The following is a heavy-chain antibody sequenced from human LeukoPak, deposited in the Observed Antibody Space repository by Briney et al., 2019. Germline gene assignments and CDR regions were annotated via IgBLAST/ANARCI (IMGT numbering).Heavy chain of an antibody. D-gene: IGHD3-10*01. CDR3: VRSLGKFDY. J-gene: IGHJ4*02. Sequence: SETLSLTCTVSGSSISSGGYYWSWIRQHPGKGLEWIGYIYYSGSTFYNPSLKSRVTISVDTSKNQFSLKLSSVTAADTAVYYCVRSLGKFDYWGQGTLVTVSS. V-gene: IGHV4-31*03. CDR2: IYYSGST. CDR1: GSSISSGGYY.